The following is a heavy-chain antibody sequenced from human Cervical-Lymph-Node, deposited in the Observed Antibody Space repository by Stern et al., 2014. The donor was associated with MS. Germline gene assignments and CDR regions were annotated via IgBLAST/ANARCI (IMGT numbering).Heavy chain of an antibody. V-gene: IGHV4-61*02. D-gene: IGHD2-8*01. Sequence: QLQLQESGPGLVKPSQTLSLTCTVSGGSITSGSYYWSWIRQPAGKGLEWVGPFYPCGTPAYNPSPKSRFPISVDTPNNQFSLKLTSVTAADTAVYYCASGHRMLLGAFWGQGSLVTVSS. CDR2: FYPCGTP. CDR3: ASGHRMLLGAF. J-gene: IGHJ4*02. CDR1: GGSITSGSYY.